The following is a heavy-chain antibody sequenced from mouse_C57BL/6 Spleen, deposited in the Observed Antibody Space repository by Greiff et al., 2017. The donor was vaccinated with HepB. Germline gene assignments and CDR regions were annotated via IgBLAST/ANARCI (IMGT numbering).Heavy chain of an antibody. Sequence: VQLQQSGPELVKPGASVKISCKASGYAFSSSWMNWVKQRPGKGLEWIGRIYPGDGDTNYNGKFKGKATLTADKSSSTAYMQRSSLTSEDSAVYFCAREGIYYDYDEGAMDYWGQGTSVTVSS. V-gene: IGHV1-82*01. J-gene: IGHJ4*01. CDR3: AREGIYYDYDEGAMDY. CDR1: GYAFSSSW. CDR2: IYPGDGDT. D-gene: IGHD2-4*01.